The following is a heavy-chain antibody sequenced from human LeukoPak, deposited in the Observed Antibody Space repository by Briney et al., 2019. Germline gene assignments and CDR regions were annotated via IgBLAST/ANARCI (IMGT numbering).Heavy chain of an antibody. CDR2: MHPNSGGT. Sequence: ASVKVSCKASGYTFTDYYMHWLRQAPGQGLEWMGWMHPNSGGTNYAQKFQGRVTMTRDTSISTAYMELSRLRSDDTAVYYCLVVWSGYYTDALPAPGGYWGQGTLVTVSS. V-gene: IGHV1-2*02. CDR3: LVVWSGYYTDALPAPGGY. D-gene: IGHD3-3*01. J-gene: IGHJ4*02. CDR1: GYTFTDYY.